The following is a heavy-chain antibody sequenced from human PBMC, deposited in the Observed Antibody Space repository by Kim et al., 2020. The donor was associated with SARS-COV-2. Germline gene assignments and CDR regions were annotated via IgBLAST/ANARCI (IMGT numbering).Heavy chain of an antibody. V-gene: IGHV1-46*01. CDR3: ARGLTMVRGETDAFDI. CDR1: GYTFTSYY. J-gene: IGHJ3*02. CDR2: INPSGGST. Sequence: ASVKVSCKASGYTFTSYYMHWVRQAPGQGLEWMGIINPSGGSTSYAQKFQGTVTMTRDTSTSTVYMELSSLRSEDTAVYYCARGLTMVRGETDAFDIWGQGTMVTVSS. D-gene: IGHD3-10*01.